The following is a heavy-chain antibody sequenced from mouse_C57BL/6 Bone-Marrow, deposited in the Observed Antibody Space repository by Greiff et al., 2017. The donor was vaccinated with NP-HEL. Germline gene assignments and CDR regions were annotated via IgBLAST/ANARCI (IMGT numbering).Heavy chain of an antibody. Sequence: QVQLKESGAELARPGASVKLSCKASGYTFTSYGISWVKQRTGQGLEWIGEIYPRSGNTYYNEKFKGKATLTADKSSSTAYMELRSLTSEDSAVYVWARRATVGGAMDYWGQGTSVTVSS. D-gene: IGHD1-1*01. CDR1: GYTFTSYG. CDR3: ARRATVGGAMDY. V-gene: IGHV1-81*01. J-gene: IGHJ4*01. CDR2: IYPRSGNT.